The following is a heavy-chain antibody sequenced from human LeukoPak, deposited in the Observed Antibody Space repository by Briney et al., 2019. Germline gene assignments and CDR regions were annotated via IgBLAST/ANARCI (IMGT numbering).Heavy chain of an antibody. Sequence: GKSLRLSCVASGFTFSSSWMSWVRQGPGKGLEWVASINQDEIHYVDAVRGRFTISRDNAKNSLYLQMNSLRAEDTAVYYCARGGSYYYDSSGYYPQEDYFDYWGQGTLVTVSS. CDR2: INQDEI. CDR1: GFTFSSSW. D-gene: IGHD3-22*01. J-gene: IGHJ4*02. V-gene: IGHV3-7*01. CDR3: ARGGSYYYDSSGYYPQEDYFDY.